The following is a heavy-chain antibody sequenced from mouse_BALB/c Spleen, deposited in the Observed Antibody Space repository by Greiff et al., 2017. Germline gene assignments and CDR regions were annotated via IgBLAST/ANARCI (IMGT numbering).Heavy chain of an antibody. CDR1: GYTFTSYW. D-gene: IGHD2-1*01. CDR3: TRGGQGNYVPWFAY. CDR2: IYPSDSYT. V-gene: IGHV1-69*02. Sequence: QVQLQQPGAELVRPGASVKLSCKASGYTFTSYWINWVKQRPGQGLEWIGNIYPSDSYTNYNQKFKDKATLTVDKSSSTAYMQLSSPTSEDSAVYYCTRGGQGNYVPWFAYWGQGTLVTVSA. J-gene: IGHJ3*01.